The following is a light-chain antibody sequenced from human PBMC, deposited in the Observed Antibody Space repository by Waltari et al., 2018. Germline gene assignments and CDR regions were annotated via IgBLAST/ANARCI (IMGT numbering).Light chain of an antibody. J-gene: IGKJ1*01. CDR3: QQYNSYPWT. CDR2: KES. CDR1: QSIGVW. Sequence: DIQMTQSPSTLSASVGDRVTITCRASQSIGVWLAWYQQKPGKAPKLLICKESSLERGVPSRFSGSGSGTVFTLTISSLQPEDFATYYCQQYNSYPWTFGQGTKVEMK. V-gene: IGKV1-5*03.